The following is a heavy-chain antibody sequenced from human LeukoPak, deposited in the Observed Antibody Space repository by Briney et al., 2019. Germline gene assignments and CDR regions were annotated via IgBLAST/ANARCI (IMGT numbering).Heavy chain of an antibody. Sequence: QAGGSLRLSCVASGFSFSGYWMAWVRQAPGKGLEWVANIKYDGSHKYYVDSVKGRFTISRDNAKNSVYLQMNSLRVDDTAVYLSESSNDSSGNDWGQGTMVTVSS. V-gene: IGHV3-7*01. CDR2: IKYDGSHK. J-gene: IGHJ4*02. CDR1: GFSFSGYW. D-gene: IGHD3-22*01. CDR3: ESSNDSSGND.